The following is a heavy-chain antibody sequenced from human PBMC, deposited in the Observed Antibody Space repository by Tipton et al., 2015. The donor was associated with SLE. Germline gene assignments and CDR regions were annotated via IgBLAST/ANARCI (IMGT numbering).Heavy chain of an antibody. CDR1: GGSFSGYY. Sequence: TLSLTCAVYGGSFSGYYWSWIRQPPGKGLEWIGEINHSGSTSYNPSLKSRVTISVDTSKNQFSLKLSSVTAADTAVYYCARLWGACYFDYWGQGPLVTVSS. J-gene: IGHJ4*02. D-gene: IGHD3-16*01. CDR2: INHSGST. V-gene: IGHV4-34*01. CDR3: ARLWGACYFDY.